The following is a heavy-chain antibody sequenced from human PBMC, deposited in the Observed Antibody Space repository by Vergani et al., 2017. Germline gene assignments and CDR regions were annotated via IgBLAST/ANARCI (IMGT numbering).Heavy chain of an antibody. D-gene: IGHD6-19*01. CDR1: GFTFSTYG. CDR3: LKGLPTRGGGWGGYFDY. V-gene: IGHV3-33*06. J-gene: IGHJ4*02. Sequence: QVQLVESGGGVVQPGRSLRLSCAASGFTFSTYGMHWVRQAPGKGLEWVALIWFDGSNKYYADSVKGRFTISRDNSKNTLYLQMSSLRAEDTAVYYCLKGLPTRGGGWGGYFDYWGQGTLVTVSS. CDR2: IWFDGSNK.